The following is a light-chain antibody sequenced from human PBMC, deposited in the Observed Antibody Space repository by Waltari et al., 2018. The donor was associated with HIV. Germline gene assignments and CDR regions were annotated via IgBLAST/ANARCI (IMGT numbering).Light chain of an antibody. CDR3: QRYNTYPYT. J-gene: IGKJ2*01. V-gene: IGKV1-5*03. CDR1: QSISSW. CDR2: KAS. Sequence: DIQLTQSPSTLSASVGDRVTITCRASQSISSWLAWYQQTPGTAPKLLIYKASTLESGVPSRFSGSGSGTEFTLTISSLQPDDFATYYCQRYNTYPYTFGQGTKLE.